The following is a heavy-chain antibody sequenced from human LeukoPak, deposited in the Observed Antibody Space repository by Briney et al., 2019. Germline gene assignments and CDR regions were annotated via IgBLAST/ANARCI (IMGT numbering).Heavy chain of an antibody. CDR3: VRDGGEWLPDY. J-gene: IGHJ4*02. Sequence: SETLSPTCTVSGGSISSYSWCWIRQPPGKGLEWIGYKSYSGGTNYNPSLKSRVTISVDTSKRQISLTLNSVTAADTAVYYCVRDGGEWLPDYWGQGILVTVSS. CDR1: GGSISSYS. V-gene: IGHV4-59*01. CDR2: KSYSGGT. D-gene: IGHD3-3*01.